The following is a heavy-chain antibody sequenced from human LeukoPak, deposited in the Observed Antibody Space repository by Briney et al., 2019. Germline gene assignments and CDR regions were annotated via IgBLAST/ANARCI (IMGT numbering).Heavy chain of an antibody. D-gene: IGHD3-9*01. Sequence: ASVKVSCKASGYTFSNYYMHWVRQAPGQGLEWMGWINPNRGGTNYAQQFQGRVTMTRDTSISTAYMELSRLSSDDTAVYYCARCNSVVDVFTGYSNWFDPWGQGTLVTVSS. CDR1: GYTFSNYY. J-gene: IGHJ5*02. CDR3: ARCNSVVDVFTGYSNWFDP. V-gene: IGHV1-2*02. CDR2: INPNRGGT.